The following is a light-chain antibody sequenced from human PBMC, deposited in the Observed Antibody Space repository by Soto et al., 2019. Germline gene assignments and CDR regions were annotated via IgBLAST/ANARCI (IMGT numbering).Light chain of an antibody. Sequence: IQVNKSPCTLSESPGERATLSCRATESVVSNYLAWYQLKPGQAPRLLIYDASSRATGIPDRFSGSGSGTDFTLPISRHMHPEVFAYYYRQYINASPLPFGQGTRLEIK. CDR3: RQYINASPLP. CDR2: DAS. CDR1: ESVVSNY. J-gene: IGKJ5*01. V-gene: IGKV3-20*01.